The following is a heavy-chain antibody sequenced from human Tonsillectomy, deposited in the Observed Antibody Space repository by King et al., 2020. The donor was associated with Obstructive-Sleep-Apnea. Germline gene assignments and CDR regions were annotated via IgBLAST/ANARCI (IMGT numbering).Heavy chain of an antibody. D-gene: IGHD3-3*01. J-gene: IGHJ2*01. V-gene: IGHV4-39*07. CDR1: GGSISSSSYY. CDR2: IYYSGST. CDR3: ARDHQEWLLPRWYLDL. Sequence: LQLQESGPGLVKPSETLSLTCTVSGGSISSSSYYWGWIRQPPGKGLEWIGSIYYSGSTYYNPSLKSRVTISVDRSKKQVSLKLSSVTAADTAVYYCARDHQEWLLPRWYLDLWGRGTLVTVSS.